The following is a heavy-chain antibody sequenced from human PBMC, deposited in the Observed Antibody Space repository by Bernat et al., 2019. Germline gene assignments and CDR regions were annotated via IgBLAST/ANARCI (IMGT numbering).Heavy chain of an antibody. CDR1: GFTFSSYS. J-gene: IGHJ3*02. Sequence: EVQLVESGGGLVKPGGSLRLSCAASGFTFSSYSMNWVRQAPGKGLEWVSYISSSSSYIYYADSVKGRFTISRDNAKNSLYLQMNSLRAEDTAVYYCARGGSYDFWSGYYAFDIWGQGTMVTVSS. CDR2: ISSSSSYI. D-gene: IGHD3-3*01. V-gene: IGHV3-21*05. CDR3: ARGGSYDFWSGYYAFDI.